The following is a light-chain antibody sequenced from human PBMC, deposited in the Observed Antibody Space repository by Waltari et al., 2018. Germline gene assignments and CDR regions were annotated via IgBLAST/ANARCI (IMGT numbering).Light chain of an antibody. V-gene: IGLV2-23*02. CDR3: CSYAGNSRGV. CDR1: SSDIGSYKF. Sequence: QSALTQPVSVSGSPGQSITISCTGTSSDIGSYKFFWWYQQHPGQPPKLIVYDVFRRPSGVSNRFSGSRSGNTASLTISGLQADDEADYHCCSYAGNSRGVFGTGTKVTVL. CDR2: DVF. J-gene: IGLJ1*01.